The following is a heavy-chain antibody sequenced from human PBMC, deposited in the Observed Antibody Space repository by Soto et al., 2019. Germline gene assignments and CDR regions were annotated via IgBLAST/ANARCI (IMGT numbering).Heavy chain of an antibody. V-gene: IGHV3-23*01. D-gene: IGHD3-10*01. Sequence: GGSLRLSCAASGFTFSSYAMSWVRQAPGKGLEWVSAISGSGGSTYYADSVKGRFTISRDNSKNTLYLQMKSLRAEDTAVYYCAKDTPEGLELRNYYGSGSYPGLFDYWGQGTLVTVSS. J-gene: IGHJ4*02. CDR1: GFTFSSYA. CDR2: ISGSGGST. CDR3: AKDTPEGLELRNYYGSGSYPGLFDY.